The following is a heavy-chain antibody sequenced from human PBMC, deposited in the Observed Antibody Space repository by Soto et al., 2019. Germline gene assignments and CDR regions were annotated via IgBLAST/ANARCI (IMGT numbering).Heavy chain of an antibody. CDR1: GYTFTRYG. Sequence: ASVKVSCKASGYTFTRYGISWVRQAPGQGLEYMGWISPSNGNTHHAQNVQGRLTMTTDTSSSTAYMELRGLRSDDTAVYSGARASALLWYGEPVDPWGQGTLVTVSS. CDR3: ARASALLWYGEPVDP. J-gene: IGHJ5*02. D-gene: IGHD3-10*01. CDR2: ISPSNGNT. V-gene: IGHV1-18*01.